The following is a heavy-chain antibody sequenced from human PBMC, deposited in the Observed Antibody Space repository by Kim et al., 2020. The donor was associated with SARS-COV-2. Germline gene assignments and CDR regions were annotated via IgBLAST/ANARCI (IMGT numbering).Heavy chain of an antibody. D-gene: IGHD3-22*01. Sequence: GGSLRLSCEASEFMFNNYWMAWVRQAPGKGLGWVASINEDGSKKHYEDSVNGRVIIARDNAKKSLFLQLNGLRAGDTALYHCVRVRDSDGYDRHFDRWGHGTLVTVSS. CDR1: EFMFNNYW. J-gene: IGHJ4*01. V-gene: IGHV3-7*03. CDR3: VRVRDSDGYDRHFDR. CDR2: INEDGSKK.